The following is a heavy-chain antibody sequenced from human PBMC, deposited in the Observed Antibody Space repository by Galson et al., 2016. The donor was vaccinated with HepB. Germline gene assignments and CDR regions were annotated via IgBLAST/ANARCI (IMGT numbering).Heavy chain of an antibody. D-gene: IGHD2-8*01. CDR2: ISGYNGNT. CDR3: AGGIVLMVFSADYYYYGMDV. V-gene: IGHV1-18*01. J-gene: IGHJ6*02. Sequence: SVKVSCKASGYTFTSYGISWVRLAPGQGLEWMGWISGYNGNTNYARKFQGRVTLTTNTSTSTAYMELRSLRSDDTAVYYCAGGIVLMVFSADYYYYGMDVWGQGTTVTVSS. CDR1: GYTFTSYG.